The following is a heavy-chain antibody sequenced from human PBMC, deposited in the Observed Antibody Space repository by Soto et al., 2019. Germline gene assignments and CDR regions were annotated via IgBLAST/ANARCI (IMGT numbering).Heavy chain of an antibody. CDR3: ARGGYGDY. CDR1: GYTFTSYG. V-gene: IGHV1-18*01. D-gene: IGHD1-1*01. Sequence: QVHLVQSGAEVKKPGASVKVSCKGSGYTFTSYGITWVRQAPGQGLEWMGWISAHNGNTDYAQKLQGRVTVTRDTSQSTALHELRSLGSDDTGVYYCARGGYGDYRGQGALVTVSS. J-gene: IGHJ4*02. CDR2: ISAHNGNT.